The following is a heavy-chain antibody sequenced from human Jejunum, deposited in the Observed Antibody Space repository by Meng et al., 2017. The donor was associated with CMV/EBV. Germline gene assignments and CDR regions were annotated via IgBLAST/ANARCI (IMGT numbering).Heavy chain of an antibody. CDR2: ITPKNGGT. J-gene: IGHJ4*02. CDR3: ARYGRVTGTDS. V-gene: IGHV1-2*02. D-gene: IGHD1-20*01. Sequence: ASLYTFTNFYIPWVRQAPGQGPEWMGWITPKNGGTNYALDFLGRVTMTTDSFMSTVYMELSGLRSDDTALYYCARYGRVTGTDSWGQGTPVTVSS. CDR1: LYTFTNFY.